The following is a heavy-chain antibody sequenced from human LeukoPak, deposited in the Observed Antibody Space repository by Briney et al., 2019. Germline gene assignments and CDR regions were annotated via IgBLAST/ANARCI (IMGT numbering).Heavy chain of an antibody. V-gene: IGHV3-66*01. D-gene: IGHD1-26*01. CDR1: GFTFSSYA. J-gene: IGHJ4*02. Sequence: PGGSLRLSCAASGFTFSSYAMSWVRRAPGKGLEWVSVIYTGGSTYYADSVKGRFTISRDNSKNTLYLQMDSLRAEDTAIYYCARSLIVGATAPDYWGQGTLVTVSS. CDR3: ARSLIVGATAPDY. CDR2: IYTGGST.